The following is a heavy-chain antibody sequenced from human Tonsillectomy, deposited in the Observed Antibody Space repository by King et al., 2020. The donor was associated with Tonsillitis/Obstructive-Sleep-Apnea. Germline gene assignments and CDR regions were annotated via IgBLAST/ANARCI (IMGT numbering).Heavy chain of an antibody. D-gene: IGHD3-16*02. CDR3: AREQVFRGVIHCMDV. J-gene: IGHJ6*02. CDR2: IYYSGST. V-gene: IGHV4-31*03. CDR1: GGSISSGGYY. Sequence: VQLQESGPGLVKPSQTLSLTCTVSGGSISSGGYYWSWIRQHPGKGLEWIGYIYYSGSTYYNPSLKSRVTISVDTSKNQISLKLSSVTAEDTAVYYCAREQVFRGVIHCMDVWGQGTTVTVSS.